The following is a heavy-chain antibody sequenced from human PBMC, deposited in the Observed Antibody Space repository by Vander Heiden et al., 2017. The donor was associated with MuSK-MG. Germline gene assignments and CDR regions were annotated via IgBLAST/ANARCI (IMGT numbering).Heavy chain of an antibody. CDR1: GFTFSSYG. Sequence: QVQLVESGGGVVQPGRSLRLSCAASGFTFSSYGMHWVRQAPGKGLEWVAVIWYDGSNKYYADSVKGRVTISRDNSKNTLYLQMNSLRAEDTAVYYCAKDPYPYSGYDLGYMDVWGKGTTVTVSS. V-gene: IGHV3-33*06. CDR3: AKDPYPYSGYDLGYMDV. CDR2: IWYDGSNK. D-gene: IGHD5-12*01. J-gene: IGHJ6*03.